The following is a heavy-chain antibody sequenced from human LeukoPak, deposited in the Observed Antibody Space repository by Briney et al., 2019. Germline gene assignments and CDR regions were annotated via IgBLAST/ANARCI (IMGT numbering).Heavy chain of an antibody. CDR2: ISGSGGST. V-gene: IGHV3-23*01. D-gene: IGHD5-12*01. Sequence: GASVKLSCATTSITVRRDESIDLRQAPGNKKKWVSAISGSGGSTYYADSVKGRFTISRDNFKNTPYLQMNSLRAEDTAVYYCAKDEGDSGYSGYDSRPSFDYWGQGTLVTVSS. CDR1: SITVRRDE. CDR3: AKDEGDSGYSGYDSRPSFDY. J-gene: IGHJ4*02.